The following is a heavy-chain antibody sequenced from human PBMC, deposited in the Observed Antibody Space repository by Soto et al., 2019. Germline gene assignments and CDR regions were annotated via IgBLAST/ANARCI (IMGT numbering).Heavy chain of an antibody. CDR2: IYWDDDK. V-gene: IGHV2-5*02. CDR3: AHHLPGRSTHYFDY. CDR1: GFSLSTSGVG. D-gene: IGHD6-6*01. J-gene: IGHJ4*02. Sequence: QITLKESGPTLVKPTQTLTLTCTFSGFSLSTSGVGVGWIRQPPGKALEWLALIYWDDDKRYSPSLKSRLTITKDPSKNQVVLTMTTMDPVDTAPYYCAHHLPGRSTHYFDYWGQGTLVTVSS.